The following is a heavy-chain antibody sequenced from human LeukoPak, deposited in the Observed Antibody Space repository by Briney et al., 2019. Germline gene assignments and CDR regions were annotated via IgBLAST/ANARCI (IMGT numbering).Heavy chain of an antibody. J-gene: IGHJ4*02. D-gene: IGHD3-22*01. CDR2: ISSSSNTI. CDR3: ASLIPYYYDSSTYSPGDY. CDR1: AFTFTTYS. V-gene: IGHV3-48*01. Sequence: GGSLRLSCAASAFTFTTYSMNWVRQAPGKGLEWLSYISSSSNTIYYADSVKGRFTVSRDNAKNSLYLQMNSLRAEDTAVYYCASLIPYYYDSSTYSPGDYWGQGTLVTVSS.